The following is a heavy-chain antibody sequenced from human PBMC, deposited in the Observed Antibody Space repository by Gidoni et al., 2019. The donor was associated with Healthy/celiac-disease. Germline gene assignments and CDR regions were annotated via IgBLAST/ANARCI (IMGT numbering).Heavy chain of an antibody. D-gene: IGHD3-10*01. CDR1: GFTFRAHY. Sequence: EVQLVESGGGLVQPGGSLRLSCADSGFTFRAHYMDWCRQAPGKGLEGVGRTRNKANSYTTEYAASVKGRFTISRDDSKNSLYLQMNSLKTEDTAVYYCARVHRGKGAFDIWGQGTMVTVSS. CDR3: ARVHRGKGAFDI. V-gene: IGHV3-72*01. CDR2: TRNKANSYTT. J-gene: IGHJ3*02.